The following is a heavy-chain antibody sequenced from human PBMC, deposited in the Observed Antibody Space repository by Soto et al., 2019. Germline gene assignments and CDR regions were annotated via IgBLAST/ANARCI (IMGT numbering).Heavy chain of an antibody. D-gene: IGHD6-13*01. Sequence: SETLSLTCTVSGGSISSYYCSWIRQPAEKRPDWIGRFHSNGNSHYNHSLRSQISMSMDTSKKENYLELTSGTAAATAVYVCVRDVAAVGTDWFDTWGQGTLVTVSS. CDR2: FHSNGNS. J-gene: IGHJ5*02. CDR3: VRDVAAVGTDWFDT. V-gene: IGHV4-4*07. CDR1: GGSISSYY.